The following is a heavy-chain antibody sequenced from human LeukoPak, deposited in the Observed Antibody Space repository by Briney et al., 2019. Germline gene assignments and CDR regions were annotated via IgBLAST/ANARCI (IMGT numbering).Heavy chain of an antibody. CDR3: AREAPRPDFWSGYYRGQFDY. CDR2: IYYSGST. D-gene: IGHD3-3*01. Sequence: SETLSLTRTVSGGSISSHYWSWIRQPPGKGLEWIGYIYYSGSTNYNPSLKSRVTISVDTSKNQFSLKLSSVTAADTAVYYCAREAPRPDFWSGYYRGQFDYWGQGTLVTVSS. V-gene: IGHV4-59*11. CDR1: GGSISSHY. J-gene: IGHJ4*02.